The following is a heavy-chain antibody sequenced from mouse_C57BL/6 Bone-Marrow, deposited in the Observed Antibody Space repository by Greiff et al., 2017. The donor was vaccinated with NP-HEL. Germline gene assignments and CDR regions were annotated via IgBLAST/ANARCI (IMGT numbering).Heavy chain of an antibody. J-gene: IGHJ1*03. CDR1: GYSITSDY. V-gene: IGHV3-8*01. CDR3: ARYLSIYDGYHWYFDV. Sequence: VQLQQSGPGLAKPSQTLSLTCSVTGYSITSDYWNWIRKFPGNKLEYMGYISYSGSTYYNPSLKSRISIPRDTSKNQYYLQLNSVTTEDTATYYCARYLSIYDGYHWYFDVWGTGTTVTVSS. D-gene: IGHD2-3*01. CDR2: ISYSGST.